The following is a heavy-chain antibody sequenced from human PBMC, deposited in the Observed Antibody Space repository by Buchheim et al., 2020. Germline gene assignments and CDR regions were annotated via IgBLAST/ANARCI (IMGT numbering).Heavy chain of an antibody. CDR3: ARGRNDYGDYGVGYYFDY. Sequence: QVQLQESGPGLVKPSQTLSLTCTVSGGSISSGDYYWSWIRQPPGKGLEWIGYIYYSGSTYYNPSLKRRVTILVDTSKTQSALKLGSVTAADTAVYYCARGRNDYGDYGVGYYFDYWGQGTL. V-gene: IGHV4-30-4*01. J-gene: IGHJ4*02. CDR2: IYYSGST. CDR1: GGSISSGDYY. D-gene: IGHD4-17*01.